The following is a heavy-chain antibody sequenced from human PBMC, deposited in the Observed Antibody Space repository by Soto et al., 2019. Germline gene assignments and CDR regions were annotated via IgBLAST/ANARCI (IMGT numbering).Heavy chain of an antibody. Sequence: QVQLQESGPGLVKPSQTLSLTCTVSGGSISSGGYYWSWIRQHPGKGLEWIGYIYYSGSTHYNPALSSRXXIXVXXSTNQCSLKLSSVTAADTAVHYCARVVVTTGSLVYWGQGTLVTVSS. CDR3: ARVVVTTGSLVY. CDR2: IYYSGST. CDR1: GGSISSGGYY. V-gene: IGHV4-31*03. D-gene: IGHD5-12*01. J-gene: IGHJ4*02.